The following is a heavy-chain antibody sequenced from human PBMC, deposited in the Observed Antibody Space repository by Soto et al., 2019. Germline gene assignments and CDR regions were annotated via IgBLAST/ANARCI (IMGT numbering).Heavy chain of an antibody. J-gene: IGHJ6*02. D-gene: IGHD3-3*02. V-gene: IGHV1-18*01. CDR1: GYTFTNYG. CDR2: INVYNGNT. Sequence: ASVKVSCKASGYTFTNYGISWVRQAPGQGLEWMGWINVYNGNTKYAQKVQGRVTMTADKSTSTAYMELSSLRSEDTAVYYCARDSNPKYYYYYYGMDVWGQGTTVTV. CDR3: ARDSNPKYYYYYYGMDV.